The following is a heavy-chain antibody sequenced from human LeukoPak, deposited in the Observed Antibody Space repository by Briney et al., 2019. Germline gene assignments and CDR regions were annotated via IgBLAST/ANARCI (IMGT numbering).Heavy chain of an antibody. D-gene: IGHD3-3*01. CDR1: GGSISSYY. J-gene: IGHJ4*02. CDR3: AKDLRFLEWLLDY. CDR2: IYYSGDT. V-gene: IGHV4-59*06. Sequence: SETLSPTCTVSGGSISSYYWSWVRQPPGKGLEWIGYIYYSGDTYYYPSLESRFTISVDTSKNQFSLKLSSVTAADTAVYYCAKDLRFLEWLLDYWGQGTLVTVSS.